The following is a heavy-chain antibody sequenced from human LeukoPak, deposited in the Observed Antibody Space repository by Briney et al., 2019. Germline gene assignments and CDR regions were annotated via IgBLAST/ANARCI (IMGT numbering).Heavy chain of an antibody. V-gene: IGHV3-53*01. CDR1: GFTVSSNY. D-gene: IGHD4-23*01. J-gene: IGHJ6*03. Sequence: GGSLRLSCAASGFTVSSNYMSGVRQAPGKGLEWVSVIYSGGSTYYADSVKGRFTISRDNSKNTLYLQMNSLRAEDTAVYYCARGDYGGNPYYYYYYMDVWGKGTTVTVSS. CDR3: ARGDYGGNPYYYYYYMDV. CDR2: IYSGGST.